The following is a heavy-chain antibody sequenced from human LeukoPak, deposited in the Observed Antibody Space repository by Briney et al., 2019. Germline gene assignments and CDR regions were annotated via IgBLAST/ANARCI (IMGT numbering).Heavy chain of an antibody. CDR3: ARVNPPAAIFLRPSNWFDP. Sequence: GSTYYTPSLKRRVTISVDKSKNQFSLKLSSVTAADTAVYYCARVNPPAAIFLRPSNWFDPWGQGTLVTVSS. D-gene: IGHD2-2*01. V-gene: IGHV4-30-2*04. J-gene: IGHJ5*02. CDR2: GST.